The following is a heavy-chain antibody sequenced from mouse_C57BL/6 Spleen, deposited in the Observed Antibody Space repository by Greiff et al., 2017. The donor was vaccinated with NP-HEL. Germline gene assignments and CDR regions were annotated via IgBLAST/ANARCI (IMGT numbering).Heavy chain of an antibody. CDR1: GFSFNTYA. CDR3: VRQDGSSYLVFAY. V-gene: IGHV10-1*01. J-gene: IGHJ3*01. Sequence: EVKLQESGGGLVQPKGSLKLSCAASGFSFNTYAMNWVRQAPGKGLEWVARIRSKSNNYATYYADSVKDRFTISRDDSESMLYLQMNNLKTEDTAMYYCVRQDGSSYLVFAYWGQGTLVTVSA. CDR2: IRSKSNNYAT. D-gene: IGHD1-1*01.